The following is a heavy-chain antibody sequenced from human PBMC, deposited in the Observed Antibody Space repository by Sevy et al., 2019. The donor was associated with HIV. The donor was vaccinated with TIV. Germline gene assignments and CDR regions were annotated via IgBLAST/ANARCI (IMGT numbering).Heavy chain of an antibody. CDR3: ARDRRGSNYEDFDY. D-gene: IGHD1-26*01. CDR1: GFTFSNYW. V-gene: IGHV3-53*01. J-gene: IGHJ4*02. CDR2: IYSGGHT. Sequence: GGSLRLSCVASGFTFSNYWMQWVRQTPGKGLEWVSVIYSGGHTDYADSVKGRFTISRDISKNTVHLQMNSLRAEDTAVYYCARDRRGSNYEDFDYWGQGTLVTVSS.